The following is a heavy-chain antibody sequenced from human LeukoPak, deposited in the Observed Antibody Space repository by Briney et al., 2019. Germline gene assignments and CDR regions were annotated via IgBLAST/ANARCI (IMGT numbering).Heavy chain of an antibody. CDR2: IIPIFGTA. D-gene: IGHD3-3*01. CDR3: ARAESDFWSGYHDNDYYYYYMDV. CDR1: GGVFSSYA. Sequence: ASVKVSCKASGGVFSSYAISWVRQAPGQGLEWMGGIIPIFGTANYAQKFQGRVTITADESTSTAYMELSSLRSEDTAVYYCARAESDFWSGYHDNDYYYYYMDVWGKGTTITVSS. V-gene: IGHV1-69*13. J-gene: IGHJ6*03.